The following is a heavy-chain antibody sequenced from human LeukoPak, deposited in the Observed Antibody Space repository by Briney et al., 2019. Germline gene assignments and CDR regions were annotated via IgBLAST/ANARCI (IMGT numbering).Heavy chain of an antibody. V-gene: IGHV4-30-4*01. D-gene: IGHD1-26*01. CDR1: GDSVSNDDYF. CDR3: GRGMRYSGSYVVEY. J-gene: IGHJ4*02. CDR2: IYYSAGT. Sequence: SETLSLTCTVSGDSVSNDDYFWSWTRQPPGEGLEWTGYIYYSAGTYYNPSLKSRVTMSIDTSRNQFSLRLSSVTAADTAVYSCGRGMRYSGSYVVEYWGQGTLVTVSS.